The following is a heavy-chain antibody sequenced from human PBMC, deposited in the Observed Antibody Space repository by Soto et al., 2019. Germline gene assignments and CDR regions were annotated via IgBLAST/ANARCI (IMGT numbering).Heavy chain of an antibody. J-gene: IGHJ6*02. CDR2: IIPIFGTA. V-gene: IGHV1-69*06. Sequence: QVQLVQSGAEVKKPGSSVKVSCKASGGTFSSYAISWVRQAPGQGLEWMGGIIPIFGTANYAQKFQGRVTITADKSTSTAYMELSSLRSEDTAVYYCPRPYYDFWSGYSPQTGYYYYYGMVVWGQGTTVTVSS. CDR3: PRPYYDFWSGYSPQTGYYYYYGMVV. CDR1: GGTFSSYA. D-gene: IGHD3-3*01.